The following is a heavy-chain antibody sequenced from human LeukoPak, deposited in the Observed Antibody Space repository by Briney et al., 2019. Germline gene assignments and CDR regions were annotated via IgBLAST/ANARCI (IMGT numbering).Heavy chain of an antibody. V-gene: IGHV4-39*07. Sequence: SETLSLTCTVSGGSISSSSYYWGWIRQPPGKGLEWIGSIYYSGSTYYNPSLKSRVTISVDTSKNQFSLKLSSVTAADTAVYYCARGVDSSGWTEFDYWGQGTLVTVSS. D-gene: IGHD6-19*01. CDR1: GGSISSSSYY. J-gene: IGHJ4*02. CDR2: IYYSGST. CDR3: ARGVDSSGWTEFDY.